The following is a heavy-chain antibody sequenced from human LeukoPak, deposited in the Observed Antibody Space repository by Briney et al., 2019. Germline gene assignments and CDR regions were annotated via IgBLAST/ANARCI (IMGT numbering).Heavy chain of an antibody. V-gene: IGHV4-4*07. CDR3: ARDAYYYDSSGYYQTDY. CDR1: GVSISFYY. D-gene: IGHD3-22*01. CDR2: TYTSGST. J-gene: IGHJ4*02. Sequence: SETLSLTCTVSGVSISFYYWSWIRQPAGKGLEWIGRTYTSGSTNYNPSLKSRVTMSVDTSKNQFSLKLSSVTAADTAVYYCARDAYYYDSSGYYQTDYWGQGTLVTVSS.